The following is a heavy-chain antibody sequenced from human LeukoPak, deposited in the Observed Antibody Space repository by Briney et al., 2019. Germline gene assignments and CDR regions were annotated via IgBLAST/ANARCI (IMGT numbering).Heavy chain of an antibody. CDR1: GGSISNYY. D-gene: IGHD3-10*01. CDR2: VYYSGTT. J-gene: IGHJ4*02. V-gene: IGHV4-59*01. CDR3: ARDRGLWFGELLDY. Sequence: SETLSLTCTVSGGSISNYYWSWIRQSPEKGLEWIGYVYYSGTTNYNPSLKSRVTISVDTSKNQSSLKLSSVTAADTAVYYCARDRGLWFGELLDYWGPGTLVTVSS.